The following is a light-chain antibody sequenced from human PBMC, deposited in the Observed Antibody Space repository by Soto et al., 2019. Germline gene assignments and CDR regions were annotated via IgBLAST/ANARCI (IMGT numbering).Light chain of an antibody. CDR3: QQYNSYSPAT. CDR2: KAS. V-gene: IGKV1-5*03. J-gene: IGKJ1*01. CDR1: QSISSW. Sequence: DIQMTQSPSTLSASVGDRVTITCRASQSISSWLAWYQQKPGKAPKLLIYKASSLESGVPSRFSGSGSGTEFALTISSLQPDGFATYYCQQYNSYSPATFGQGTKVEIK.